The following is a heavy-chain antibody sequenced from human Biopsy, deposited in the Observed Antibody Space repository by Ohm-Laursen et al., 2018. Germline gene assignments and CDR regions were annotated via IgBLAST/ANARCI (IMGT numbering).Heavy chain of an antibody. Sequence: GSLRLSCAASGFTFSTYDMHWVRQAPGQGLEWISYISSTSSATYYADSVKGRFTVSRDNAKNSLFLQMNSLRAEDTAVYYCARRDIWGQGTTVTVSS. CDR3: ARRDI. CDR1: GFTFSTYD. J-gene: IGHJ3*02. CDR2: ISSTSSAT. V-gene: IGHV3-48*01.